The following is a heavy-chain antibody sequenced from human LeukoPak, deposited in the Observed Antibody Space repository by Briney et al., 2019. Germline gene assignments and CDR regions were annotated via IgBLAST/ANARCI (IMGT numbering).Heavy chain of an antibody. Sequence: PGGSLRLSCAASGFTFSSYAMSWVRQAPGKGLQWVSAISGSGGSTYYADSVKGRFTISRDNSKNTLYLQMNSLRAEDTAVYYCASEEGYYDSSGYYPTRINWFDPWGQGTLVTVSS. J-gene: IGHJ5*02. V-gene: IGHV3-23*01. CDR2: ISGSGGST. D-gene: IGHD3-22*01. CDR1: GFTFSSYA. CDR3: ASEEGYYDSSGYYPTRINWFDP.